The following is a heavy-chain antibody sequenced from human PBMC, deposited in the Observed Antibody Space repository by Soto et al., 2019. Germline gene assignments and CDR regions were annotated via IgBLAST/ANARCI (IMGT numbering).Heavy chain of an antibody. D-gene: IGHD6-19*01. J-gene: IGHJ3*01. V-gene: IGHV3-23*01. CDR3: AKIHSGSSEDAFDV. CDR1: GFTFSSYA. Sequence: EVQLLESGGGLVQPGGSQRLSCAASGFTFSSYAMSWVRQGPGKGLEWVTLISGSGGVTDYADSVKGPFTVSRDNSKNTLYLDLNSLTAGDTAIYYCAKIHSGSSEDAFDVWGQGTVVTVSS. CDR2: ISGSGGVT.